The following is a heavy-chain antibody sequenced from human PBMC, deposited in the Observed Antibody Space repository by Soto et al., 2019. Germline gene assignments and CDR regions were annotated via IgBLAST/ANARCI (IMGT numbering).Heavy chain of an antibody. Sequence: EAQLVQSGTEVKKPGEYLRISCKGFGYSFTSYWISWVRQMPGKGLEWMGRIDPSDSYTNYSPSFQGHVTISVDKSISPAYLQRSSLKASDTAMYYCARVSVQGGMDVWGQGTTVHVSS. CDR1: GYSFTSYW. CDR2: IDPSDSYT. J-gene: IGHJ6*02. V-gene: IGHV5-10-1*01. D-gene: IGHD1-1*01. CDR3: ARVSVQGGMDV.